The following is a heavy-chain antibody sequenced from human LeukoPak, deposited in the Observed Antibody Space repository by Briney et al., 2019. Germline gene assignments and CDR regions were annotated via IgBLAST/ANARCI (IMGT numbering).Heavy chain of an antibody. CDR3: ARAVRGVVISLVWFDP. CDR1: GYTFTSFY. CDR2: INPSGGST. V-gene: IGHV1-46*01. Sequence: ASVKVSCKASGYTFTSFYMHWVRQAPGQGLEWMGIINPSGGSTSYAQKFQGRVTMTRDTSTSIVYMELSSLRSEDTAVYYCARAVRGVVISLVWFDPWGQGTLVTVSS. J-gene: IGHJ5*02. D-gene: IGHD3-3*01.